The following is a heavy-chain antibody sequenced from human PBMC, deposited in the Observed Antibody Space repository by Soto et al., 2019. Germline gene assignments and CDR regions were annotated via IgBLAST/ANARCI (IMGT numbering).Heavy chain of an antibody. CDR1: GFTFSSYS. D-gene: IGHD3-9*01. CDR2: ISSSSSYI. J-gene: IGHJ4*02. CDR3: ATSRDYDILTGYSPGYFDY. Sequence: ESGGGLVKPGGSLRLSCAASGFTFSSYSMNWVRQAPGKGLEWVSSISSSSSYIYYADSVKGRFTISRDNAKNSLYLQMNSLRAEDTAVYYCATSRDYDILTGYSPGYFDYWGQGTLVTVSS. V-gene: IGHV3-21*01.